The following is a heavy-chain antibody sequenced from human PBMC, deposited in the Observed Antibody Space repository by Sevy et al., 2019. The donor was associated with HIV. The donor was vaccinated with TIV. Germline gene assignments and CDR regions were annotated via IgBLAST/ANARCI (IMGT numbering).Heavy chain of an antibody. D-gene: IGHD3-10*01. CDR3: ASSTLYGFYYFDY. J-gene: IGHJ4*02. CDR2: IYYSGGT. V-gene: IGHV4-39*01. Sequence: SETLSLTCTVSGGSISSSSYYWGWIRQPPGKGLEWIGSIYYSGGTYYNPSLKSRVTISVDTSKKQFSLKLSSVTAADTAVYYCASSTLYGFYYFDYWGQGTLVTVSS. CDR1: GGSISSSSYY.